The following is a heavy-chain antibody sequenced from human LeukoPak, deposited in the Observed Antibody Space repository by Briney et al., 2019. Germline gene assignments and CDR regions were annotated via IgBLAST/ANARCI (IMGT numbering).Heavy chain of an antibody. CDR2: INHSGST. J-gene: IGHJ4*02. CDR3: ARVVLRFLEWLPRGTHFDY. D-gene: IGHD3-3*01. CDR1: GGSFSGYY. V-gene: IGHV4-34*01. Sequence: SETLSLTCAVYGGSFSGYYWSWICQPPGKGLEWIGEINHSGSTNYNPSLKSRVTISVDTSKNQFSLKLSSVTAADTAVYYCARVVLRFLEWLPRGTHFDYWGQGTLVTVSS.